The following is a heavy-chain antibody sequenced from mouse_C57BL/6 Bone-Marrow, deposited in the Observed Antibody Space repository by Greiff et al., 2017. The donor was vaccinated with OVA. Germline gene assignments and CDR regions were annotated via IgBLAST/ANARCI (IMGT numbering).Heavy chain of an antibody. CDR1: GFTFSDYR. CDR3: ARRMDY. V-gene: IGHV5-17*01. CDR2: ISSGSSTI. Sequence: LVESGGGLVKPGGSLKLSCAASGFTFSDYRMHWVRQAPEKGLEWVAYISSGSSTIYYADTVKGRFTISRDNAKNTLFLQMTSLRSEDTAMYYCARRMDYWGQGTSVTVSS. J-gene: IGHJ4*01.